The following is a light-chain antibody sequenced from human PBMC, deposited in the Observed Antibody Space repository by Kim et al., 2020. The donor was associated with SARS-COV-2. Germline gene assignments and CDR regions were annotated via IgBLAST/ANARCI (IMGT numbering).Light chain of an antibody. J-gene: IGLJ2*01. CDR2: QAT. V-gene: IGLV3-1*01. CDR3: QAWDSSTVV. Sequence: SYELTQPPSVSVSPGQTASITCSGDKLGDKYACWYQQKPGQSPVLVIYQATKRPSGIPERFSGSNSGNTATLTISGTQAMAEADYYCQAWDSSTVVFGGG. CDR1: KLGDKY.